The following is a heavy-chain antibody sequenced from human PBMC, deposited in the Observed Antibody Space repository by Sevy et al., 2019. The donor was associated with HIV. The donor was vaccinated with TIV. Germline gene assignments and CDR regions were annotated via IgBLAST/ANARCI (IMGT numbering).Heavy chain of an antibody. CDR3: AKDLPDYDILTGYPGAFDY. J-gene: IGHJ4*02. CDR2: ISWNSGSI. V-gene: IGHV3-9*01. D-gene: IGHD3-9*01. Sequence: GGSLRLSCAASGSTFDDYAMHWVRQAPGKGLEWVSGISWNSGSIGYADSVKGRFTISRDNAKNSLYLQMNSLRAEDTALYYCAKDLPDYDILTGYPGAFDYWGQGTLVTVSS. CDR1: GSTFDDYA.